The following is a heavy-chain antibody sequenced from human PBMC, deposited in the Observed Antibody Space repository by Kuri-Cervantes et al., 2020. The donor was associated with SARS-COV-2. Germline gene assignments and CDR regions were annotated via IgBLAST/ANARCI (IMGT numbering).Heavy chain of an antibody. CDR3: ARSEWGDGYNEEYYFDY. D-gene: IGHD5-24*01. CDR2: IIPIFGTA. CDR1: GYTFTGHY. V-gene: IGHV1-69*13. Sequence: SVKVSCKASGYTFTGHYMHWVRQAPGQGLEWMGGIIPIFGTANYAQKFQGRVTITADESTSTSYMELSSLRSEDTAVYYCARSEWGDGYNEEYYFDYWGQGTLVTVSS. J-gene: IGHJ4*02.